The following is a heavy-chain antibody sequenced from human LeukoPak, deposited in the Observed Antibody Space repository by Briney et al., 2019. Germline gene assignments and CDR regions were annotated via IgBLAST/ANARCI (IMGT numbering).Heavy chain of an antibody. V-gene: IGHV4-34*01. CDR2: INHSGST. D-gene: IGHD4-17*01. J-gene: IGHJ4*02. CDR1: GGSFSGYY. Sequence: SETPSLTCAVYGGSFSGYYWSWIRQPPGKGLEWIGEINHSGSTNYNPSLKSRVTISVDTSKNQFSLKLSSVTAADTAVYYCARGTLTVTTSFDYWGQGTLVTVSS. CDR3: ARGTLTVTTSFDY.